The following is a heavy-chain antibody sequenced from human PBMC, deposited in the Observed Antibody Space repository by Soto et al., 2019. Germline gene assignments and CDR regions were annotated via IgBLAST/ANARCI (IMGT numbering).Heavy chain of an antibody. Sequence: GESLKISCKGSGYSFTSYWISWVRQMPGKGLEWMGRIDPSDSYTNYSPSFQGHVTISADKPISTAYLQWSSLKASDTAMYYCAGARDCSGGSCFLGWFDPWGQGTLVTVSS. CDR2: IDPSDSYT. V-gene: IGHV5-10-1*01. CDR3: AGARDCSGGSCFLGWFDP. D-gene: IGHD2-15*01. J-gene: IGHJ5*02. CDR1: GYSFTSYW.